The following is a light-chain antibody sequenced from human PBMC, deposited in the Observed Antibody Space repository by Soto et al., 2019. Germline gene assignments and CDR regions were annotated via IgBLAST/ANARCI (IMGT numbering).Light chain of an antibody. CDR2: TAS. CDR1: QVIRNG. V-gene: IGKV1-17*01. CDR3: LQHDSYPYT. J-gene: IGKJ2*01. Sequence: DIQMTQSPSSLSASVGDRVTITCRASQVIRNGLGWYQQKPGKAPKRLIYTASSLQSGVPSRFSVSGSGTEFTLTISSLQPEDFATYYCLQHDSYPYTFGQGTKLEIK.